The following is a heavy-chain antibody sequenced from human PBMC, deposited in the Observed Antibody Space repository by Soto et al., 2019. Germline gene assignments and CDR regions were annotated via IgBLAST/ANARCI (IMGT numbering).Heavy chain of an antibody. V-gene: IGHV3-23*01. J-gene: IGHJ6*02. Sequence: GGSLRLSCAASGFTFRSYVMHWVRQAPGKGLEWVSAIRGSGTSTYYADSVKGRFTISRDNSKSTLYLQMSSLRAEDTAVYYCARGYGSGDYGMDVWGQGTTVTVSS. CDR1: GFTFRSYV. CDR2: IRGSGTST. D-gene: IGHD3-10*01. CDR3: ARGYGSGDYGMDV.